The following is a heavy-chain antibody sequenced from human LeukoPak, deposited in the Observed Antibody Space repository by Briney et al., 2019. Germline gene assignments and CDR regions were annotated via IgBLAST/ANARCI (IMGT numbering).Heavy chain of an antibody. D-gene: IGHD3-10*02. CDR2: ISRTGSSI. V-gene: IGHV3-21*01. CDR1: GFAFSNYN. J-gene: IGHJ6*04. Sequence: GGSLRLSCAASGFAFSNYNMKWVRQAPGKGLELVSSISRTGSSISYADSVKGRFTISRDNAKNSLYLQMNSLRAEDTAVYYCAELGITMIGGVWGKGTTVTISS. CDR3: AELGITMIGGV.